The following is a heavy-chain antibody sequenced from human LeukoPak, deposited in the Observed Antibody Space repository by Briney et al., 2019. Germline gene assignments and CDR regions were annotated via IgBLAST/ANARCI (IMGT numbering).Heavy chain of an antibody. Sequence: SETLSLTCTVSGGSISSSSHYWGWVRQPPGKGLEWIGNINYSGSTYYHPAVKSRVTLSVDVSKNRFSLNLSSVTAADTALYFCARTHFDSLGWFDPWGQGTQVIVSS. D-gene: IGHD3-9*01. CDR3: ARTHFDSLGWFDP. V-gene: IGHV4-39*07. CDR1: GGSISSSSHY. CDR2: INYSGST. J-gene: IGHJ5*02.